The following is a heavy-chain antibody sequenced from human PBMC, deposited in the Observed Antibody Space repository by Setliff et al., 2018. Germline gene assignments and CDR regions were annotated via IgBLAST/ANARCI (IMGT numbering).Heavy chain of an antibody. CDR3: ARDSVTLGQLERRGGWHYYGMDV. J-gene: IGHJ6*02. V-gene: IGHV1-69*06. CDR2: ITPIFETA. D-gene: IGHD1-1*01. Sequence: SVKVSCKASGGMSGTYSISWVRQAPGQGLEWLGGITPIFETAHYAEKFQDRVTITADKSTSTVHMEVSSLTSEDTAVYFCARDSVTLGQLERRGGWHYYGMDVWGQGSRVTVSS. CDR1: GGMSGTYS.